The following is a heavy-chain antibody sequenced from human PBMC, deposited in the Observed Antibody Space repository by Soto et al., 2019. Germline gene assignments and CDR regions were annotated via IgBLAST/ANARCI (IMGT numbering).Heavy chain of an antibody. J-gene: IGHJ4*02. CDR1: GFTFSSYG. D-gene: IGHD6-19*01. Sequence: QVQLVESGGGVVQPGRSLRLSCAASGFTFSSYGMHWVRQAPGKGLEWVAVISYDGSNKDYADSVKGRFTISRDNSKNTLYLQMNSLRAEDTAVYYCAKGATRGIAGPGTLDYWGQGTLVTVSS. CDR2: ISYDGSNK. CDR3: AKGATRGIAGPGTLDY. V-gene: IGHV3-30*18.